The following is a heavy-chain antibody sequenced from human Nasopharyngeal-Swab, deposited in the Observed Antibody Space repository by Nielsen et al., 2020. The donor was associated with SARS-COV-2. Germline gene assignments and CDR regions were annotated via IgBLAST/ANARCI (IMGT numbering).Heavy chain of an antibody. CDR3: ARDGSGHSYGLLDY. CDR1: GFTFSSYW. CDR2: VNNDGSNT. J-gene: IGHJ4*02. Sequence: GESLKISCAASGFTFSSYWMHWVRQDPGKGLVWVSRVNNDGSNTYYADSVKGRFTISRDNSKNTLYLQMNSLRAEDTAVYYCARDGSGHSYGLLDYWGQGTLVTVSS. D-gene: IGHD5-18*01. V-gene: IGHV3-74*01.